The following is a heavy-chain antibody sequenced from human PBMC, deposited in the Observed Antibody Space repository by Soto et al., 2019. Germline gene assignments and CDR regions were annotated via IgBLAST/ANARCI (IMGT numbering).Heavy chain of an antibody. V-gene: IGHV4-39*01. J-gene: IGHJ4*02. CDR3: ASDPEDCSSTSCYWG. CDR1: GGSISSSSYY. CDR2: IYYSGST. D-gene: IGHD2-2*01. Sequence: SETLSLTCTVSGGSISSSSYYWGWIRQPPGKGLEWIGSIYYSGSTYYNPSLKSRVTISVDTSKNQFSLKLSSVTAADTAVYYCASDPEDCSSTSCYWGWSQGTLVTVSS.